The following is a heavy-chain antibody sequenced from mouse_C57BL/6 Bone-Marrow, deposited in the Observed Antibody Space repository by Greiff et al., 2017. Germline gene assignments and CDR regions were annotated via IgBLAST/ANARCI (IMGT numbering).Heavy chain of an antibody. V-gene: IGHV3-6*01. D-gene: IGHD2-5*01. CDR3: AREGPYYSNYFDY. Sequence: EVKLQESGPGLVKPSQSLSLTCSVTGYSITSGYYWNWIRQFPGNKLEWMGYISYDGSNNYNPSLKNRISITRDTSKNQFFLKLNSVTTEDTATYYCAREGPYYSNYFDYWGQGTTLTVSS. CDR2: ISYDGSN. CDR1: GYSITSGYY. J-gene: IGHJ2*01.